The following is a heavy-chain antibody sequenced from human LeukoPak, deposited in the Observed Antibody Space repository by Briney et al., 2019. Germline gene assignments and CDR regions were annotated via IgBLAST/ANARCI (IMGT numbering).Heavy chain of an antibody. CDR3: ARGAVRFGDY. J-gene: IGHJ4*02. Sequence: ASVKVSCKASGYTFTGYYMHWVRQAPGQGFEWMGWINPNSGGTNYAQKFQGRVTMTRDTSTSTAYMELSGLRLDDTAVYYCARGAVRFGDYWGQGTLVTVSA. CDR2: INPNSGGT. D-gene: IGHD3-16*01. CDR1: GYTFTGYY. V-gene: IGHV1-2*02.